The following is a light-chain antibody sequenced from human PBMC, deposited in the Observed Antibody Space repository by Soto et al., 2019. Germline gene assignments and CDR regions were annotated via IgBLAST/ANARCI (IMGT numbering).Light chain of an antibody. CDR1: QGISNS. V-gene: IGKV1-27*01. J-gene: IGKJ1*01. Sequence: DIQMTQSPSSLSASVGDRVTITCRASQGISNSLAWYQQKPGNVPKLLIYAASTLQSGVPSRFSGSGSGTDFTLTISSLQPEDVETYYCQKYNSAPWTFGQGTKVEIK. CDR3: QKYNSAPWT. CDR2: AAS.